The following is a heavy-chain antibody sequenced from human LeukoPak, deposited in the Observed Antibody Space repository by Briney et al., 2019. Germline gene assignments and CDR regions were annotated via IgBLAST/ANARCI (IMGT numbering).Heavy chain of an antibody. CDR3: AKDGSGSYHSYYFDY. CDR1: GFTFSSYW. J-gene: IGHJ4*02. V-gene: IGHV3-23*01. D-gene: IGHD1-26*01. CDR2: ISGSGGST. Sequence: GGSLRLSCAASGFTFSSYWMSWVRQAPGKGLEWVSAISGSGGSTYYADSVKGRFTISRDNSKNTLYLQMNSLRAEDTAVYYCAKDGSGSYHSYYFDYWGQGTLVTVSS.